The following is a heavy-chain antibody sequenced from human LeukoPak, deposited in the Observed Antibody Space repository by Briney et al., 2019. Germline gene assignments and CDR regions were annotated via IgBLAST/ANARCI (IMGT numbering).Heavy chain of an antibody. CDR1: GFTFRAYA. CDR3: ARAMVRGVIPY. J-gene: IGHJ4*02. D-gene: IGHD3-10*01. CDR2: ISNDGTIQ. V-gene: IGHV3-30*04. Sequence: GGSLRLSYAASGFTFRAYAMHWVRQAPGKGLEWLAVISNDGTIQYYADSVKGRFTISRDNSRNIMNLQTDSLRPEDTALYYCARAMVRGVIPYWGQGTLVTVSS.